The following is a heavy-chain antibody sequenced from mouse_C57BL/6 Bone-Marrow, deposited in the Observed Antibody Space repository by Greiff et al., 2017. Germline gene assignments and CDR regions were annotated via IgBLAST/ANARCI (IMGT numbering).Heavy chain of an antibody. V-gene: IGHV5-4*01. J-gene: IGHJ4*01. CDR3: ARRDLLRAMDY. D-gene: IGHD2-1*01. Sequence: EVQRVESGGGLVKPGGSLKLSCAASGFTFSSYAMSWVRQTPEKRLEWVATISDGGSYTYYPDNVKGRFTISRDNAKNNLYLQMSHLKSEDTAMYYCARRDLLRAMDYWGKGTSVTVSS. CDR2: ISDGGSYT. CDR1: GFTFSSYA.